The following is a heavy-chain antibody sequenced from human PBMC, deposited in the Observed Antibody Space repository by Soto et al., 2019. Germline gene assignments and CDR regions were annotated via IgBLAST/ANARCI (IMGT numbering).Heavy chain of an antibody. CDR2: IYYSGST. Sequence: SETLSLTCTVSGGSISSGDYYWSWIRQPPGKGLEWIGYIYYSGSTYYNPSLKSRVTISVDTSKNQFSLKLSSVTAADTAVYYCARDPYYYDSSGYYTSPIWGQGTLVTVSS. V-gene: IGHV4-30-4*01. CDR1: GGSISSGDYY. CDR3: ARDPYYYDSSGYYTSPI. D-gene: IGHD3-22*01. J-gene: IGHJ4*02.